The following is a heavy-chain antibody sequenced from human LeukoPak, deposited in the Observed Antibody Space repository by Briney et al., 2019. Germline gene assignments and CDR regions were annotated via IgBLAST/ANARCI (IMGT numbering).Heavy chain of an antibody. CDR2: ISGSGGSP. V-gene: IGHV3-23*01. Sequence: GGSLRLSCAASGFTFSSYAMSWVRQAPGKGLEWVSAISGSGGSPYYADSVKGRFTISRDNSKNTLYLQMNSLRAEDTAVYYCAKSIKMVRGVIISYYYYGMDVWGQGTTVTVSS. CDR3: AKSIKMVRGVIISYYYYGMDV. D-gene: IGHD3-10*01. CDR1: GFTFSSYA. J-gene: IGHJ6*02.